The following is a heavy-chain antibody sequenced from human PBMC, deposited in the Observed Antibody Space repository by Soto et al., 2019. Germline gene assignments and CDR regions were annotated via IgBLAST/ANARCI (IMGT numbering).Heavy chain of an antibody. J-gene: IGHJ4*02. CDR3: ASVRRPYNLEGIVGAAADY. V-gene: IGHV4-31*03. CDR1: GGSISTALYY. Sequence: SETQSLTCPVSGGSISTALYYWSWIRQHPGKCLEWIGYIFSTGSTYYNPSLKSRVTISVDPSKNRFSLKLSSVTAADTAVYYCASVRRPYNLEGIVGAAADYWGQGTLVTVSS. D-gene: IGHD1-26*01. CDR2: IFSTGST.